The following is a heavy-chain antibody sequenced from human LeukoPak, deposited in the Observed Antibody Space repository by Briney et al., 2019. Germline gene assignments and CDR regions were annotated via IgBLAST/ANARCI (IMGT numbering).Heavy chain of an antibody. CDR1: GGSISSGGYY. CDR3: ARGYSSSWYAGDY. J-gene: IGHJ4*02. CDR2: IYYSGST. V-gene: IGHV4-31*03. D-gene: IGHD6-13*01. Sequence: SETLSLTCTVSGGSISSGGYYWSWIRQHPGKGLEWIGYIYYSGSTYYNPSLRSRVTISVDTSKNQFSLKLSSVTAADTAVYYCARGYSSSWYAGDYWGQGTLVTVSS.